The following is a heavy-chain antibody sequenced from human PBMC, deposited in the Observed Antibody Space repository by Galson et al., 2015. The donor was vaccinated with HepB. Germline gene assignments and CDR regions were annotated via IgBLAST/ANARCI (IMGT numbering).Heavy chain of an antibody. CDR1: GFTFSSFA. CDR2: VSGAGHTT. Sequence: SLRLSCAASGFTFSSFAMNWVRQAPGKGLEWVSTVSGAGHTTYYADSVKGRFTISRDNSKNTLYLQMNSLSVEDTAVYYCARRGHWNDVDWFDPWGQGTLVTVSS. V-gene: IGHV3-23*01. D-gene: IGHD1-1*01. J-gene: IGHJ5*02. CDR3: ARRGHWNDVDWFDP.